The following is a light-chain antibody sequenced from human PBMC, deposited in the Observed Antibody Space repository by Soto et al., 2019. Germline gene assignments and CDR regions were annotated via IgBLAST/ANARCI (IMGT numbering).Light chain of an antibody. CDR2: GAS. CDR3: QQYDGSPPFT. V-gene: IGKV3-20*01. Sequence: EIVLTQSPGTLSLSPGERATLSCGASQRVTSNYLAWYQQKPGQAPRLLIFGASTRATGIPDRFSGSGSGTDFTLTISRLEPEDFAVYYCQQYDGSPPFTFGPGTKVDIK. CDR1: QRVTSNY. J-gene: IGKJ3*01.